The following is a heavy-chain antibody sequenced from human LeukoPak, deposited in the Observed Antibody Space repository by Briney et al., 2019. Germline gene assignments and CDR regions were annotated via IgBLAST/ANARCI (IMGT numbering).Heavy chain of an antibody. CDR3: ARAGTTVTTNWFDP. V-gene: IGHV1-18*01. CDR2: ISAYNGNT. D-gene: IGHD4-17*01. CDR1: GFTFTSSA. Sequence: ASVKVSCKASGFTFTSSAMQWVRQARGQRLEWIGWISAYNGNTNYAQKLQGRVTMTTDTSTSTAYMELRSLRSDDTAVYYCARAGTTVTTNWFDPWGQGTLVTVSS. J-gene: IGHJ5*02.